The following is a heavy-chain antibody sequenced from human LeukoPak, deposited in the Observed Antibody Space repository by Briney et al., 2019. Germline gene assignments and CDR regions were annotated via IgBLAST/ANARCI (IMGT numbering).Heavy chain of an antibody. Sequence: GSLRLSCAASGFTFSSYWMSWIRQPPGKGLEWIGEINHSGSTNYNPSLKSRVTISVDTSKNQFSLKLSSVTAADTAVYYCARGKFDFRDAFDIWGQGTMVTVSS. V-gene: IGHV4-34*01. D-gene: IGHD3-9*01. CDR2: INHSGST. J-gene: IGHJ3*02. CDR3: ARGKFDFRDAFDI. CDR1: GFTFSSYW.